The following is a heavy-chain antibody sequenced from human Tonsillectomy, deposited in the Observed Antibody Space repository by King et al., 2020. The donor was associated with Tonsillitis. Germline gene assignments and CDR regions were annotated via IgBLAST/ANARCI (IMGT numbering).Heavy chain of an antibody. CDR1: GYSFTSYW. V-gene: IGHV5-51*04. J-gene: IGHJ4*02. CDR3: AKLRLVPYYFDF. CDR2: IYPDDSVT. Sequence: VQLVESGAEVKKPGEPLKISCKGSGYSFTSYWIGWVRQMPGKGLEWMGIIYPDDSVTRYSPSFQCQGPISADKPLSTAYLHWSSLKASDTAMYYCAKLRLVPYYFDFWGQGTLVTVSS. D-gene: IGHD2-2*01.